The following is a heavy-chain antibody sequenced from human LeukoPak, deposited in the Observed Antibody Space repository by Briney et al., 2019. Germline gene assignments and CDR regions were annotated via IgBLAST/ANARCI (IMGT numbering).Heavy chain of an antibody. CDR3: ARVMVGATKSNYNYYVMDV. D-gene: IGHD1-26*01. CDR1: GFTFSSYT. CDR2: IISHGGST. Sequence: GGSLRLSCAASGFTFSSYTMHWVREAPGKGLEYVAAIISHGGSTYYAKSVQGRFTISRDNSKNTLYLQMGSLRAEDKAVYYCARVMVGATKSNYNYYVMDVWGQGTTVTVSS. V-gene: IGHV3-64*01. J-gene: IGHJ6*02.